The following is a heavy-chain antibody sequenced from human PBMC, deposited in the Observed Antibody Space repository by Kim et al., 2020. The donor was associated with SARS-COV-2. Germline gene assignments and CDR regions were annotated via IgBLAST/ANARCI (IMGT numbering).Heavy chain of an antibody. V-gene: IGHV3-43*02. D-gene: IGHD3-10*01. J-gene: IGHJ6*02. CDR3: AKDMVRGVKASYLNYYYYGMDV. CDR2: ISGDGGST. Sequence: GGSLRLSCAASGFTFDDYAMHWVRQAPGKGLEWVSLISGDGGSTYYADSVKGRFTISRDNSKNSLYLQMNSLRTEDTALYYCAKDMVRGVKASYLNYYYYGMDVWGQGTTVTVSS. CDR1: GFTFDDYA.